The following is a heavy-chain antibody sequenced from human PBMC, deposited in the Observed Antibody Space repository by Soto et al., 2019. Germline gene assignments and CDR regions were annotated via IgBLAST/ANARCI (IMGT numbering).Heavy chain of an antibody. V-gene: IGHV3-23*01. Sequence: PGGSLRLSCAASGFTLSTYAMSWVRQAPGKGLEWVSTISGNGGTTYYADSVKGRFTISRDNSKNTLYLQMNSLSAEDTAIYFCANTKPTTVVGAPGYLLDVWVRRHRVTV. J-gene: IGHJ6*01. CDR3: ANTKPTTVVGAPGYLLDV. CDR1: GFTLSTYA. CDR2: ISGNGGTT. D-gene: IGHD3-10*01.